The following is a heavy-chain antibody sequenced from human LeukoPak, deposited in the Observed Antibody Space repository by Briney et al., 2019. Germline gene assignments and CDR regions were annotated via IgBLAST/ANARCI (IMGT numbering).Heavy chain of an antibody. D-gene: IGHD2-2*01. CDR2: ISYDGSNK. V-gene: IGHV3-30-3*01. CDR3: ARDRGAIAYFDY. Sequence: GRSLRLSCAASGFTFSSYAMHWVRQAPGKGLXXVAVISYDGSNKYYADSVKGRFTISRDNSKNTLYLQMNSLRAEDTAVYYCARDRGAIAYFDYWGQGTLVTVSS. J-gene: IGHJ4*02. CDR1: GFTFSSYA.